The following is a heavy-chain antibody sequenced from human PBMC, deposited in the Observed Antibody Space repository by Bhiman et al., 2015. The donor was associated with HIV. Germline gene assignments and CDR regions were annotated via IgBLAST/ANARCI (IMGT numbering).Heavy chain of an antibody. CDR2: IYSDGNT. CDR3: SRDPLGAQYSAI. D-gene: IGHD2/OR15-2a*01. Sequence: DVHLVESGGGLIQPGGSLRLSCAASGFTVITSYMSWVRQAPGKGLEWVSVIYSDGNTFYADSVKGRFTISRDNSKNTLYLQMNSLRAEDTAVYYCSRDPLGAQYSAIWGQGTMVTVSS. CDR1: GFTVITSY. V-gene: IGHV3-53*01. J-gene: IGHJ3*02.